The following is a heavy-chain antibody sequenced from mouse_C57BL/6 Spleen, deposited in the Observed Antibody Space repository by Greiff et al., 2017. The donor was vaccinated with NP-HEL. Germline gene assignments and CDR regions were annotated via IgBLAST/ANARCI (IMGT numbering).Heavy chain of an antibody. J-gene: IGHJ1*03. D-gene: IGHD1-1*01. CDR1: GYTFTSYW. CDR2: IDPSDSYT. V-gene: IGHV1-59*01. CDR3: ARRTVVAPRYFDV. Sequence: QVQLQQSGAELVRPGTSVKLSCKASGYTFTSYWMHWVKQRPGQGLEWIGVIDPSDSYTNYNQKFKGKATLTVDTSSSTAYMQLSSLTSEDSAVYYCARRTVVAPRYFDVWGTGTTVTVSS.